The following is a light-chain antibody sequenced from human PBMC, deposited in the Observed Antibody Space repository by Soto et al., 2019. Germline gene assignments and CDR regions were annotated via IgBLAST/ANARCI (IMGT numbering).Light chain of an antibody. CDR2: SDV. J-gene: IGLJ3*02. CDR3: ASWSATLSGWV. CDR1: SSNIGSNY. Sequence: QSVLTQPPSASGTPGQGLIISCSGSSSNIGSNYVYWYRLLPGTAPKLVMFSDVTRPHGVPDRFSGSTSGTPASLAISVLRPEDEADYFWASWSATLSGWVFGGGTKVTVL. V-gene: IGLV1-47*02.